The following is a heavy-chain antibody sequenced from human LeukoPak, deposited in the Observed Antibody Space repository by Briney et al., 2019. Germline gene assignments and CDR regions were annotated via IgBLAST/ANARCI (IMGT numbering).Heavy chain of an antibody. Sequence: GGSLRLSCAASGFTFSGSAMHWVRQASGKGLEWVGRIRSKANSYATAYAASVKGRFTISRDDSKNTAYLQMNSLKTEDTAVYYCTRHSYYSDSNAYYLFVYWGQGTLVTVSS. CDR1: GFTFSGSA. CDR3: TRHSYYSDSNAYYLFVY. CDR2: IRSKANSYAT. D-gene: IGHD3-22*01. J-gene: IGHJ4*02. V-gene: IGHV3-73*01.